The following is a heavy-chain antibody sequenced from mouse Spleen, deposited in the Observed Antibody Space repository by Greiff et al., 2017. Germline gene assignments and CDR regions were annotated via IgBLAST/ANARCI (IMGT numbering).Heavy chain of an antibody. CDR3: ARHGAARSSAWFAY. Sequence: EVQWVESGGGLVKLGGSLKLSCAASGFTFSSYAMSWVRQTPEKRLEWVATISSGGGNTYYPDSVKGRFTISRDNAKNTLYLQMSSLKSEDTAMYYCARHGAARSSAWFAYWGQGTLVTVSA. J-gene: IGHJ3*01. CDR2: ISSGGGNT. V-gene: IGHV5-9-3*01. D-gene: IGHD3-1*01. CDR1: GFTFSSYA.